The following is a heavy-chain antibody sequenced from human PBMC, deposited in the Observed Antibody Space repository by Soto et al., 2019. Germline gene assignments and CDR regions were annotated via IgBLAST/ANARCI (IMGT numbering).Heavy chain of an antibody. CDR3: ARESRPAAVRYYYYYGMDV. D-gene: IGHD6-13*01. CDR1: GGSIRSYY. Sequence: ASETLSLTRTVSGGSIRSYYWGWIRQHPGKGLEWIGYIYYSGSTYYNPSLKSRVTISVDTSKNQFSLKLSSVTAADTAVYYCARESRPAAVRYYYYYGMDVWGQGTTVTVSS. V-gene: IGHV4-59*06. CDR2: IYYSGST. J-gene: IGHJ6*02.